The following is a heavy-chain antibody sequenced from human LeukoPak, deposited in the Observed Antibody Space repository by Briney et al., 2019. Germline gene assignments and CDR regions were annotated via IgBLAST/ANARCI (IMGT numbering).Heavy chain of an antibody. CDR2: ISFDETNT. CDR3: ARERQYFYYDSSGEFDY. J-gene: IGHJ4*02. D-gene: IGHD3-22*01. CDR1: GFTFSTYA. V-gene: IGHV3-30*04. Sequence: GRSLRLSCAASGFTFSTYALHWVRQAPGKGLEWVAAISFDETNTYYAASVKGRFTISRDNSKNTLYLQMNSLRAEDTAVYYCARERQYFYYDSSGEFDYWGQGTLVTVSS.